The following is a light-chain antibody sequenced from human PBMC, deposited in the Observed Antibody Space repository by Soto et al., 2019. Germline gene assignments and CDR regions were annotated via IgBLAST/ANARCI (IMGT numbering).Light chain of an antibody. CDR3: QQYEGWPRT. V-gene: IGKV3-15*01. CDR1: QNIHIN. CDR2: GVT. Sequence: EIVMTQSPDTPSVSPGDTATLSCRSSQNIHINLAWYQQKPGQAPTLLIYGVTARAPGVPARFSGSGYGTDFTLTIRSVQSGDFGVFYCQQYEGWPRTFGLGTKVDIK. J-gene: IGKJ2*01.